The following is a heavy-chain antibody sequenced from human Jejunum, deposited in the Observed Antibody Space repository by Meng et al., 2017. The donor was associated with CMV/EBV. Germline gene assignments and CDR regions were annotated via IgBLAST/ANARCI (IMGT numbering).Heavy chain of an antibody. D-gene: IGHD3-22*01. CDR1: GFTFSIHW. V-gene: IGHV3-74*01. J-gene: IGHJ4*02. CDR3: VYQSSGHPF. Sequence: LSCAASGFTFSIHWMHWVRQAPGKGLVWVSHINSDGSSTSYADSVKGRFTISRDSARNMLYLQMNSLRVEDTAVYYCVYQSSGHPFWGQGTLVTVSS. CDR2: INSDGSST.